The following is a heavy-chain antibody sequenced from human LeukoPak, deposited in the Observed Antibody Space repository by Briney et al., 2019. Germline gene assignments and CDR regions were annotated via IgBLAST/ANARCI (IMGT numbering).Heavy chain of an antibody. D-gene: IGHD3-22*01. CDR2: IKQDGTDK. CDR1: GLSFSNYW. J-gene: IGHJ3*01. CDR3: ARLHNSGYSIN. V-gene: IGHV3-7*01. Sequence: GGSLRLSCAASGLSFSNYWMSWVRQAPGKGLEWVANIKQDGTDKYYVDFVKGRFTVSRDNAKQSLYLQVNSLRVEDTAIYYCARLHNSGYSINWGQGTMVTVSS.